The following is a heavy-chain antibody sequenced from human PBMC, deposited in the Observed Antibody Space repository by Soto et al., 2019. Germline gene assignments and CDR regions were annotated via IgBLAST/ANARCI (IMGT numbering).Heavy chain of an antibody. V-gene: IGHV3-23*01. CDR3: VKAVYLLDFDY. CDR1: GVTFSSYA. J-gene: IGHJ4*02. Sequence: GGSLRLSCAASGVTFSSYAMTWVRKAPGKGLEWVSTISGTGGNTHYADSVKGRFTISRDNSKNTVYLQMNSLRAEDTAVYYCVKAVYLLDFDYWGQGTLVTVSS. CDR2: ISGTGGNT. D-gene: IGHD1-20*01.